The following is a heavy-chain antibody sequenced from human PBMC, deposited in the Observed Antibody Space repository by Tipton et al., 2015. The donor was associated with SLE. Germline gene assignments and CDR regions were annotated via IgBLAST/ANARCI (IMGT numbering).Heavy chain of an antibody. Sequence: LRLSCAVYGGSFSGYYWSWIRQPPGKGLEWIGEINHCESPNYNPSLKSRVTISVNTSKNQFSLKLSSVTAADTAVYYCASLRTEYYYGSRADYWGQGTLVTVSS. CDR3: ASLRTEYYYGSRADY. CDR2: INHCESP. V-gene: IGHV4-34*01. CDR1: GGSFSGYY. J-gene: IGHJ4*02. D-gene: IGHD3-10*01.